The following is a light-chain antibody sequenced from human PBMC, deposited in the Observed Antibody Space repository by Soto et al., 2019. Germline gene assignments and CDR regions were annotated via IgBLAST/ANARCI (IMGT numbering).Light chain of an antibody. CDR3: SSYTSSGTPCV. CDR1: SSDDGGYNY. V-gene: IGLV2-14*01. CDR2: DVS. Sequence: QSVLTQPASVSGSPGQSITISCTGTSSDDGGYNYVSWYQQHPGKAPKVMIYDVSNRPSGVSNRFSGSKSGNTASLTISELQADFVADYSSSSYTSSGTPCVFGRGTKVTVL. J-gene: IGLJ3*02.